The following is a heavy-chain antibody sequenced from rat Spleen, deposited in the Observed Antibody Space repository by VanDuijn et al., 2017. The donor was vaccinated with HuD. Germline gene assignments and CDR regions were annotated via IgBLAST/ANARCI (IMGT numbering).Heavy chain of an antibody. CDR1: GFTFSGYW. Sequence: EVQLVESGGGLVQPGKSLKLSCVASGFTFSGYWMYWIRQTPGRGLEWVASISWGGSSTYYPDSVKGRFTISRDNAKSTLYLQMDSLSSEETATYYCTRENWKPDYWGQGVMVTVSS. D-gene: IGHD4-2*01. J-gene: IGHJ2*01. CDR3: TRENWKPDY. V-gene: IGHV5-31*01. CDR2: ISWGGSST.